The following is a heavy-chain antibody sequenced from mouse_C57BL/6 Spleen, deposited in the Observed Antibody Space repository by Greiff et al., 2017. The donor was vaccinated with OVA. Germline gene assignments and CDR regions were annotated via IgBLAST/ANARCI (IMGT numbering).Heavy chain of an antibody. D-gene: IGHD2-2*01. CDR2: IHPNSGST. CDR1: GYTFTSYW. CDR3: ALTTMVTTRYFDV. V-gene: IGHV1-64*01. J-gene: IGHJ1*03. Sequence: VQLQQPGAELVKPGASVKLSCKASGYTFTSYWMHWVKQRPGQGLEWIGMIHPNSGSTNYNEKFKSKATLTVDKSSSTAYMQLSSLTSEDSAVYYCALTTMVTTRYFDVWGTGTTVTVSS.